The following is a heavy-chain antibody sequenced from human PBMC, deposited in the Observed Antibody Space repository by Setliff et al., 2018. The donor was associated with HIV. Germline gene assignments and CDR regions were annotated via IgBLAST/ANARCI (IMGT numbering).Heavy chain of an antibody. Sequence: PSETLSLTCTVSGGSISSHYWSWIRQPPGKGLEWIGYIFYSGNPNYNPSLKGRVTISLDTSKKQFSLRLRSVTAADTAVYYCARGNWGSIGRFDYWGQGILVTVSS. CDR2: IFYSGNP. CDR1: GGSISSHY. J-gene: IGHJ4*02. D-gene: IGHD7-27*01. V-gene: IGHV4-59*11. CDR3: ARGNWGSIGRFDY.